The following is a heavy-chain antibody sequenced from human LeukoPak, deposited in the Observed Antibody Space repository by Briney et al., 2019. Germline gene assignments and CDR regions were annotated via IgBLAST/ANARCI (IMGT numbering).Heavy chain of an antibody. J-gene: IGHJ4*02. V-gene: IGHV1-8*02. D-gene: IGHD5-24*01. CDR1: GYTFKNYD. Sequence: APVKVSCKASGYTFKNYDINWVRQATGQGLEWMGGMNPNSGNTGFAQKFQDRVSMTRDTPINTPYMEMTSLRSGDTAVYYCARATPGGLHGYSFDYWGQGNVVTVYS. CDR3: ARATPGGLHGYSFDY. CDR2: MNPNSGNT.